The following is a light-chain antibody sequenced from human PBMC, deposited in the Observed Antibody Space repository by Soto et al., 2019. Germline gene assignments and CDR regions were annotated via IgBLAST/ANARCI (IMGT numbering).Light chain of an antibody. CDR1: QSVSTN. J-gene: IGKJ1*01. CDR2: GAS. V-gene: IGKV3-15*01. Sequence: EIVMTQSLASLSVPPGERATLSPRASQSVSTNFAWYLQKPGQAPRLLIYGASTRATAVPARFTASGSGTEFTLSISSLQSDDFGVYYCQQYDTWPRTFGQGTKVDI. CDR3: QQYDTWPRT.